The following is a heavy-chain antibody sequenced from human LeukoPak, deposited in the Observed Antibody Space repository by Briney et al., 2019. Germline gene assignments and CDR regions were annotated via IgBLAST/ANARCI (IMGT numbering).Heavy chain of an antibody. Sequence: PGGSLRLSCAASGFTFSSYAMHWVRQAPGKGLEWVAVISYDGSNKYYADSVKGRFTISRDNSKNTLYLQMNSLRAEDTAVYYCARGPITMTTLDYWGQGTLVTVPS. J-gene: IGHJ4*02. V-gene: IGHV3-30-3*01. CDR3: ARGPITMTTLDY. CDR2: ISYDGSNK. D-gene: IGHD3-22*01. CDR1: GFTFSSYA.